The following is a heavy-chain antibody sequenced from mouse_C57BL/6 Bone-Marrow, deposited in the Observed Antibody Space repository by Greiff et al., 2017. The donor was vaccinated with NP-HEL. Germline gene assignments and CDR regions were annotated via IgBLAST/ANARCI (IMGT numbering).Heavy chain of an antibody. CDR1: GFTFSDYY. Sequence: VQLMESGGGLVQPGGSLKLSCAASGFTFSDYYMYWVRQTPEKRLEWVAYISNGGGSTYYPDTVKGRFTISRDNAKNTLYLQMSRLKSEDTAMYYCARHAELGRFDYWGQGTTLTVSS. CDR3: ARHAELGRFDY. J-gene: IGHJ2*01. CDR2: ISNGGGST. V-gene: IGHV5-12*01. D-gene: IGHD4-1*01.